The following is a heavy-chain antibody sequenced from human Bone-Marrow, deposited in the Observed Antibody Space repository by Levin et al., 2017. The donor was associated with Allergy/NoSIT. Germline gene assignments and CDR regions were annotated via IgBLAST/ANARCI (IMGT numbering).Heavy chain of an antibody. J-gene: IGHJ6*02. CDR1: DDSIRSDNHF. D-gene: IGHD5-24*01. Sequence: SQTLSLTCTVSDDSIRSDNHFWTWIRQPPGKGLEWIGNIHYSGSTYYNPSLKSRVTFSVDTSQRQFSLTLISVTAADTAVYYCARDQILGLQRDGGLYDYGMDVWGQGTTVTVSS. CDR2: IHYSGST. CDR3: ARDQILGLQRDGGLYDYGMDV. V-gene: IGHV4-30-4*01.